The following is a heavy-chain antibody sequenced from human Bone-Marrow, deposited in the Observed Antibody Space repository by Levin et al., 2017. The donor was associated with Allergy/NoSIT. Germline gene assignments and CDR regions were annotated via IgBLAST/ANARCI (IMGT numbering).Heavy chain of an antibody. J-gene: IGHJ6*03. CDR2: IWFDGSNK. CDR1: GFTFSNYG. V-gene: IGHV3-33*01. CDR3: ARDTYSSSSGIYNYYLDV. D-gene: IGHD6-6*01. Sequence: GGSLRLSCAASGFTFSNYGFHWVRQAPGKGLEWVAVIWFDGSNKFYADSVKGRFTVSRDNSQNTVYLQMNGLRAEDTDIFYCARDTYSSSSGIYNYYLDVWGRGTTVTVSS.